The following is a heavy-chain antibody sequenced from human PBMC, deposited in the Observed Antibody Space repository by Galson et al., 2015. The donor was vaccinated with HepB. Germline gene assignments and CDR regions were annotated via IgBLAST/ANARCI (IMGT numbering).Heavy chain of an antibody. V-gene: IGHV1-69*13. CDR2: IIPIFGTA. CDR1: GGTFSSYA. CDR3: ARDRRGMYSSSSWFDP. Sequence: SVKVSCKASGGTFSSYAISWVRQAPGQGLEWMGGIIPIFGTANYAQKFQGRVTITADESTSTAYMELSSLRSEDTAVYYCARDRRGMYSSSSWFDPWGQGTLVTVSS. J-gene: IGHJ5*02. D-gene: IGHD6-6*01.